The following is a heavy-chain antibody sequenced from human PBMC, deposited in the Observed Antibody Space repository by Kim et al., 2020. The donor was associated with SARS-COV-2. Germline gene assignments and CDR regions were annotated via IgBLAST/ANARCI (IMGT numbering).Heavy chain of an antibody. CDR2: IIPIFGTA. Sequence: ASVKVSCKASGGTFSSYAISWVRQAPGQGLEWMGGIIPIFGTANYAQKFQGRVTITADESTSTAYMELSSLRSEDTAVYYCASPGYCSGGSCYLFDYWGQGTLVTVSS. D-gene: IGHD2-15*01. J-gene: IGHJ4*02. CDR1: GGTFSSYA. V-gene: IGHV1-69*13. CDR3: ASPGYCSGGSCYLFDY.